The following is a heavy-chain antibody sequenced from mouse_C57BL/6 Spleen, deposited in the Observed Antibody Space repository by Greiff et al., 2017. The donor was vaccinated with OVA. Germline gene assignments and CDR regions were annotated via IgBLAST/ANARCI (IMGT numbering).Heavy chain of an antibody. CDR2: IYPGNSDT. Sequence: VQLQQSGTVLARPGASVKMSCKTSGYTFTSYWMHWVKQRPGQGLEWIGAIYPGNSDTSYNQKFKGKAELTAVTSASTAYMELSSLTNEDSAVYYCTRPLYDFYAMDYWGQGTSVTVSS. J-gene: IGHJ4*01. V-gene: IGHV1-5*01. CDR3: TRPLYDFYAMDY. D-gene: IGHD1-1*01. CDR1: GYTFTSYW.